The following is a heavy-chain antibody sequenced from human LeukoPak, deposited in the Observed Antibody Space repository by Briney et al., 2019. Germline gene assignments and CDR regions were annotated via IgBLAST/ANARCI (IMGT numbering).Heavy chain of an antibody. Sequence: SETLSLTCTVSGGSISSHYWSWIRQPPGKGLEWIGYIYYSGSTNYNPSLKSRVTISVDASKNQFSLKLSSVTAADTAVYYCARDDITGTMGFDYWGQGTLVTVSS. CDR2: IYYSGST. V-gene: IGHV4-59*11. CDR3: ARDDITGTMGFDY. D-gene: IGHD1-7*01. J-gene: IGHJ4*02. CDR1: GGSISSHY.